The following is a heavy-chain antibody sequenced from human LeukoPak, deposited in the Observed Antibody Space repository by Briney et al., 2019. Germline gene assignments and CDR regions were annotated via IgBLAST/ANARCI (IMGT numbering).Heavy chain of an antibody. CDR1: GFTFDDYG. Sequence: PGGSLRLSCAASGFTFDDYGMSWVRQAPGKGLEWVSGINWNGDSTGYADSVKGRFTVSRDNAKNSLYLQMNSLRAEDTAVYYCARVESPHSARVVYYYYYMDVWGKGTTVTVSS. CDR3: ARVESPHSARVVYYYYYMDV. J-gene: IGHJ6*03. CDR2: INWNGDST. D-gene: IGHD2-21*01. V-gene: IGHV3-20*04.